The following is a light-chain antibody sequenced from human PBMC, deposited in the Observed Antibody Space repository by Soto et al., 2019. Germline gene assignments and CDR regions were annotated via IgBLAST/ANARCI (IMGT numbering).Light chain of an antibody. CDR1: QSVSSS. V-gene: IGKV3-15*01. Sequence: EILMTQSPATLSVSPGERGTLSCRASQSVSSSLAWYQHKPGQAPRLLIYDASTRATGIPARFSGSGSGTEFTLTISSLQSEDFALYYCQQYNKWPPATFGQGTKVEIK. J-gene: IGKJ1*01. CDR2: DAS. CDR3: QQYNKWPPAT.